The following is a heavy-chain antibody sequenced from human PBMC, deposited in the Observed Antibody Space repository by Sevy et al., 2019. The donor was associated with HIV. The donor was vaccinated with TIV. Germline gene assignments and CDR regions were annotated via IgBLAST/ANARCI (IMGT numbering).Heavy chain of an antibody. CDR2: IKEDGNER. D-gene: IGHD3-16*01. Sequence: GGSLRLSCAASGFTFSDSWMTWVRQAPGKGLEWVANIKEDGNERYYVDSVKGRFTLSRDNAKMSVYFELTSLRVEDSAIYYCARGRRNWGLGGLDVWGQGTTVTVSS. J-gene: IGHJ6*02. CDR1: GFTFSDSW. V-gene: IGHV3-7*01. CDR3: ARGRRNWGLGGLDV.